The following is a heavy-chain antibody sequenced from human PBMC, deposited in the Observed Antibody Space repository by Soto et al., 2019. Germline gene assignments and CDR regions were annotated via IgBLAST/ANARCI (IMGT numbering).Heavy chain of an antibody. J-gene: IGHJ5*02. Sequence: QVQLQESGPGLVKPSQTLSLTCTVSGGSISSGGYYWTWIRQHPGKGLEWIGYIYYSGSTYYNPSPXSXXTIAVHTSKTHSSLKLSSVTAADTAVYYCARSVFPWGQGTLVTVSS. V-gene: IGHV4-31*03. CDR3: ARSVFP. CDR2: IYYSGST. CDR1: GGSISSGGYY.